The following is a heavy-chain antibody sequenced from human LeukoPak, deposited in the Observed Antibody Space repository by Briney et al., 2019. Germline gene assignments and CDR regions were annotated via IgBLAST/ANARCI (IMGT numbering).Heavy chain of an antibody. V-gene: IGHV1-24*01. CDR2: FDPEDGET. D-gene: IGHD3-9*01. CDR1: GYTLTELS. CDR3: ATASKLRYFDWTFDY. J-gene: IGHJ4*02. Sequence: ASVKVSCKVSGYTLTELSMHWVRQAPGKGLEWMGGFDPEDGETIYAQKFQGRVTMTEDTSTDTAYMELSSLRSEDTAVYYCATASKLRYFDWTFDYWGQGTLVTVSS.